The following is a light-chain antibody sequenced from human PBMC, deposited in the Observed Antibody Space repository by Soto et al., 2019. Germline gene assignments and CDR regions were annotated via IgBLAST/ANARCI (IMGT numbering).Light chain of an antibody. J-gene: IGKJ4*01. CDR2: GAS. Sequence: IVLTQSPGTPSLAPGKRATLSCRASQSVSSSYLAWYQQKPGQAPRLLIYGASSRATGIPDRFSGSGSGTDFTLTISRLEPEDFAVYYCQQYGSSPLTFGGGTKV. V-gene: IGKV3-20*01. CDR3: QQYGSSPLT. CDR1: QSVSSSY.